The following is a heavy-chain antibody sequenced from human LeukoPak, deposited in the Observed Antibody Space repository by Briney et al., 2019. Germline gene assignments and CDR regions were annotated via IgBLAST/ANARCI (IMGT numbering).Heavy chain of an antibody. CDR2: IYYSGST. Sequence: SETLSLTCTVAGGSISSGGYYWSWIRQHPGKGLGWIVYIYYSGSTYYNPSLKSRVTISVDTSKNQFSLKLSSVTAADTAVYYCARVGAAAGVYYFDYWGQGTLVTVSS. V-gene: IGHV4-31*03. J-gene: IGHJ4*02. CDR3: ARVGAAAGVYYFDY. CDR1: GGSISSGGYY. D-gene: IGHD6-13*01.